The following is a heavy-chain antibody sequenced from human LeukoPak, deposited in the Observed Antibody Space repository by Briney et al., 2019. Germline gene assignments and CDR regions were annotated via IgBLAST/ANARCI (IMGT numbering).Heavy chain of an antibody. CDR3: ARLPGVYTPLDP. CDR2: IYYSGST. Sequence: SETLSLTCTVSGASISSYFWSWIRQPPGMGLEWIGYIYYSGSTYYNVSLKSRVTISVDTFKNQVSLKLTAVTTADTAVYYCARLPGVYTPLDPWGQGTLVTVSS. D-gene: IGHD2-8*01. J-gene: IGHJ5*02. V-gene: IGHV4-59*01. CDR1: GASISSYF.